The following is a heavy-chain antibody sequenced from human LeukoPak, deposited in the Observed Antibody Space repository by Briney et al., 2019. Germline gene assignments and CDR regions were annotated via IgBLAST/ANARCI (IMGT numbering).Heavy chain of an antibody. D-gene: IGHD3-3*01. CDR1: GGTFSSYA. V-gene: IGHV1-69*04. J-gene: IGHJ4*02. CDR2: IIPILGIA. CDR3: ARGSPRPSYYDFWSGFDY. Sequence: VASVKVSCKASGGTFSSYAISWVRQAPGQGLEWMGRIIPILGIANYAQKFQGRVTITTDESTSTAYMELSSLRSEDTAVYYCARGSPRPSYYDFWSGFDYWGQGTLVTVSS.